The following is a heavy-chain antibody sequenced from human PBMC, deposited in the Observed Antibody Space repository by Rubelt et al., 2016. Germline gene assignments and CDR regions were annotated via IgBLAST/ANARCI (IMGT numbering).Heavy chain of an antibody. CDR2: ISAYNGNT. V-gene: IGHV1-18*01. Sequence: QVQLVQSGAEVKKPGASVKVSCTASGYTFTSYGISWVRQAPGQGLEWMGWISAYNGNTNYAQKLQDRVTMTTDTSTSTAYIELRSLRSDDTAVYYCARDPLPVREVIMTPTHWGQGTLVTVAS. D-gene: IGHD3-10*01. CDR1: GYTFTSYG. CDR3: ARDPLPVREVIMTPTH. J-gene: IGHJ4*02.